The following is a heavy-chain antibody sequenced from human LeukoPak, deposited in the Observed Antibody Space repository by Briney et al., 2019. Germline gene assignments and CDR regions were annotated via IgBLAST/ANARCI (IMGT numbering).Heavy chain of an antibody. J-gene: IGHJ5*02. CDR2: IYYSGTT. CDR1: GGSISSYY. CDR3: ARQWELRGWFDP. V-gene: IGHV4-59*08. Sequence: SETLSLTCTVSGGSISSYYWSWIRQPPGKGLEWIGYIYYSGTTNYNPSLKSRVTISVDTSKNQFSLKLSSVTAADTAVYYCARQWELRGWFDPWGQGTLVTVSS. D-gene: IGHD1-26*01.